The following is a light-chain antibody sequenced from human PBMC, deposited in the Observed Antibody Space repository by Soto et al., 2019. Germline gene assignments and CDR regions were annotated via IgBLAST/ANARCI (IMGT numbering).Light chain of an antibody. CDR2: EVS. CDR1: SNDVGGYNF. J-gene: IGLJ1*01. V-gene: IGLV2-8*01. Sequence: QSVLTQPPSASGSPGQSVTISCTGTSNDVGGYNFVSWYQQHPGKAPKLMIFEVSKRPSGVPVRFSGSKSGSTASLTVSGLQAEDEADYYCSSYAGNNIYYVFGTGTKV. CDR3: SSYAGNNIYYV.